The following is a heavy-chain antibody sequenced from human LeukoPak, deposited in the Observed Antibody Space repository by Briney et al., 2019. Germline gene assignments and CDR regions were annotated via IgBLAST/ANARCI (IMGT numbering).Heavy chain of an antibody. CDR3: ARAQRGYSSGYKTPDY. V-gene: IGHV1-8*01. CDR1: GYTFTSYD. CDR2: MNPNSGNT. D-gene: IGHD3-22*01. Sequence: ASVKVSCKASGYTFTSYDINWVRQATGQGLEWMGWMNPNSGNTGYAQKFQGRVTMTRNTSISTAYMELSSLRSEDTAVYYYARAQRGYSSGYKTPDYWGQGTLVTVSS. J-gene: IGHJ4*02.